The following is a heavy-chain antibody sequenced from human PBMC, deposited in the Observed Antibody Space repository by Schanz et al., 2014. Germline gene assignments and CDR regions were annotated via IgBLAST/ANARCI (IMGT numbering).Heavy chain of an antibody. CDR3: TRGGPAYYIDD. CDR2: IYNGGTT. V-gene: IGHV3-66*01. J-gene: IGHJ4*02. CDR1: GCTFSSYA. Sequence: EVQLVESGGGLVQPGGSLRLSCTASGCTFSSYAMSWVRQAPGKGLEWVSFIYNGGTTYYADSVEGRFIISKDNTKNTVYDQRSSLRAEDTAEYCCTRGGPAYYIDDWGQGTLVTVSS.